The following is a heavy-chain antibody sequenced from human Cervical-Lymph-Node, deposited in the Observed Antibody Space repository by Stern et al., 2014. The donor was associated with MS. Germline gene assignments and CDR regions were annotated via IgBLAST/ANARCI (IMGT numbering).Heavy chain of an antibody. CDR2: IHYTGVT. CDR1: GGSITSSYY. V-gene: IGHV4-30-4*01. CDR3: ARKEASEYYYGTDV. Sequence: QVQLVQSGPGLVKPSQTLSLTCTVSGGSITSSYYWSWIRQPPGKGLEWIGHIHYTGVTYYTPSLNGRVSMSVDTSKNRFSLQLTFVTAKDTAVYYCARKEASEYYYGTDVWGQGTTVTVSS. J-gene: IGHJ6*02.